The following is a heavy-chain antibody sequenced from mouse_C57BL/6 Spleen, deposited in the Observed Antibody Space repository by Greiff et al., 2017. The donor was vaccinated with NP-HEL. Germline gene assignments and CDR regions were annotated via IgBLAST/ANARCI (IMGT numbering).Heavy chain of an antibody. J-gene: IGHJ1*03. D-gene: IGHD4-1*01. CDR1: GYTFTDYE. CDR2: IDPETGGT. Sequence: QVQLQQSGAELVRPGASVTLSCKASGYTFTDYEMHWVKQTPVHGLEWIGAIDPETGGTAYNQKFKGKAILTADKSSSTAYMELRSLTSEDSAVYYCTRTGTSGYFDVWGTGTTVTVSS. CDR3: TRTGTSGYFDV. V-gene: IGHV1-15*01.